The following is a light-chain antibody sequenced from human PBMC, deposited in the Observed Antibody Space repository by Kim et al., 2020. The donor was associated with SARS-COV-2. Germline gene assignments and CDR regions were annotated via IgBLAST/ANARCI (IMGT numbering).Light chain of an antibody. V-gene: IGLV3-21*04. J-gene: IGLJ2*01. CDR3: QVWDSSSDHVV. CDR2: YDS. CDR1: NIGSKS. Sequence: APGKTARMTCGGNNIGSKSVHWYQQKPGQAPVLVIYYDSDRPSGIPERFSGSNSGNTATLTISRVEAGDEADYYCQVWDSSSDHVVVGGGTQLTVL.